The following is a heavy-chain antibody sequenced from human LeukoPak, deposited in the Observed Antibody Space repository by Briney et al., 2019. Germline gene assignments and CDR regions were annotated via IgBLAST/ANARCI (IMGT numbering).Heavy chain of an antibody. Sequence: SVKVSCKASGGTFSSYAISWVRQAPGQGLEWMGRIIPILGIANYAQKFQGRVTITADKSTSTAYMELSSLRSEDTAVYYCARGRLWFGELLYPLEYWGQGTLVTVSS. CDR1: GGTFSSYA. J-gene: IGHJ4*02. D-gene: IGHD3-10*01. CDR2: IIPILGIA. CDR3: ARGRLWFGELLYPLEY. V-gene: IGHV1-69*04.